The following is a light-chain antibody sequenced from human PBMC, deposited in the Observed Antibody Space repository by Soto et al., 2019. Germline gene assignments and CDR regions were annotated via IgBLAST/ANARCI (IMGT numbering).Light chain of an antibody. V-gene: IGKV3-20*01. CDR2: GAS. CDR3: QQYGDSPRT. CDR1: QSVSSNY. J-gene: IGKJ5*01. Sequence: ELVLTQSPDTLSLSAGERASLSCRASQSVSSNYLGWYQQKPGQAPRLLIYGASSRAPGIPDRFSGSGSGTGFTLTISRLEPEDSAVYYCQQYGDSPRTFGQGTRLEIK.